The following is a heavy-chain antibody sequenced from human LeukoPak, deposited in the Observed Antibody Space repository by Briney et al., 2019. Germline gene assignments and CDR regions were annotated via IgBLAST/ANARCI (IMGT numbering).Heavy chain of an antibody. CDR2: IYYSRST. V-gene: IGHV4-30-4*07. J-gene: IGHJ5*02. CDR3: ARERVYSGSYSWFDR. D-gene: IGHD1-26*01. CDR1: GDSISSGGYS. Sequence: SETLSLTCTVSGDSISSGGYSWSWIRQPPGKGLEWIGYIYYSRSTYYNPSLKSRLTISVDTSKNQFSLKLTSVTAADTAVYYCARERVYSGSYSWFDRWGQGTLVTVSS.